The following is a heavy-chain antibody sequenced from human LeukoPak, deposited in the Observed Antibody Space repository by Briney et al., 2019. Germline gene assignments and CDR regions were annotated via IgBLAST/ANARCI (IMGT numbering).Heavy chain of an antibody. D-gene: IGHD3-3*01. CDR3: ATPDYDFWSGYYGVQSYFDY. J-gene: IGHJ4*02. CDR1: GFTFSSYA. CDR2: ISGSGGST. V-gene: IGHV3-23*01. Sequence: GGSLRLSCAASGFTFSSYAMSWVRQAPGKGLEWVSAISGSGGSTYYAGSVKGRFTISRDNSKNTLYLQMNSLRAEDTAVYYCATPDYDFWSGYYGVQSYFDYWGQGTLVTVSS.